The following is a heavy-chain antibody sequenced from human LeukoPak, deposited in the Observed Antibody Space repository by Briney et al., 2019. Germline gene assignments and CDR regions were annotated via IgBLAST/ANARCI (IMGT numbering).Heavy chain of an antibody. J-gene: IGHJ4*02. CDR1: GYTFTSYG. CDR2: ISAYNGNT. CDR3: ARDLYPTHYGSGSYFDY. Sequence: ASVKVSCKASGYTFTSYGISWVRQAPGQGLEWMGWISAYNGNTNYAQKLQGRVTMTTDTSTSTAYMELRSLRSDDTAVYYCARDLYPTHYGSGSYFDYWGQGTLVTVSS. V-gene: IGHV1-18*01. D-gene: IGHD3-10*01.